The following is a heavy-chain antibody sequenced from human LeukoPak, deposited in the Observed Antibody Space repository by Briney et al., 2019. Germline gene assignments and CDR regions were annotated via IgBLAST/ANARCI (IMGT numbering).Heavy chain of an antibody. J-gene: IGHJ5*02. V-gene: IGHV4-39*07. CDR3: ARDRVFRHNWFDP. CDR1: GGSISSSSYY. D-gene: IGHD6-13*01. Sequence: SETLSLTCTVSGGSISSSSYYWGWIRQPPGKGLEWIGSIYYSGSTYYNPSLKSRVTISVDTSKNQFSLKLSSVTPEDTAVYYCARDRVFRHNWFDPWGQGTLVTVSS. CDR2: IYYSGST.